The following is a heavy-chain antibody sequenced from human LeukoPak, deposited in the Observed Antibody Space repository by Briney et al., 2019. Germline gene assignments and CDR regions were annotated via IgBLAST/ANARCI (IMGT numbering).Heavy chain of an antibody. D-gene: IGHD6-19*01. V-gene: IGHV1-18*01. J-gene: IGHJ4*02. CDR3: ARATLPESIAVAGTSGFFDY. CDR2: ISAYNGNT. Sequence: VSVKVSCKASGYTFTSYGISWVRQAPGQGLEWMGWISAYNGNTNYAQKLQGRVTMTTDTSTSTAYMELRSLRSDDTAVYYCARATLPESIAVAGTSGFFDYWGQGTLVTVSS. CDR1: GYTFTSYG.